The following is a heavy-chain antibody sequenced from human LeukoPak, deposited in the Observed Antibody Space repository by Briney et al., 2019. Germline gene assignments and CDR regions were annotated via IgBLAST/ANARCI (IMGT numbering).Heavy chain of an antibody. J-gene: IGHJ4*02. CDR1: GGTFSSYA. CDR3: ASLVVPAARGDN. CDR2: IIPIFGTA. V-gene: IGHV1-69*05. D-gene: IGHD2-2*01. Sequence: ASVKVSCKASGGTFSSYAISWVRQAPGQGLEWMGRIIPIFGTANYAQKFQGRVTITTDESTSTAYMELSSLRSEDTAVYYCASLVVPAARGDNWGQGTLVTVSS.